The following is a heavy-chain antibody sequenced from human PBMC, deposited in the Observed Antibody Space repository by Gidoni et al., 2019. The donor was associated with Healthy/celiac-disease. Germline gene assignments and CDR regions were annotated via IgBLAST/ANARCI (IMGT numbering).Heavy chain of an antibody. CDR1: GFPFSSYA. J-gene: IGHJ4*02. Sequence: QVQPVEYGGGVVQPGRSLRLSCAACGFPFSSYAMHWVRQAPGKGLEWVAVISYDGSNKYYADSVKGRFTISRDNSKNTLYLQMNSLRAEDTAVYYCAREGILTAGFDYWGQGTLVTVSS. CDR3: AREGILTAGFDY. D-gene: IGHD3-9*01. V-gene: IGHV3-30-3*01. CDR2: ISYDGSNK.